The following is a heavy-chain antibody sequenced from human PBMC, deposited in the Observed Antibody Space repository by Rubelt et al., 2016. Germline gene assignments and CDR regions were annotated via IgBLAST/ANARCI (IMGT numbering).Heavy chain of an antibody. CDR2: IKQDGNEK. CDR1: GGSITSSSYY. CDR3: ATDVTYYDFWSGYYKDY. Sequence: VQLQQWGAGLLKPSETLSLTCTVSGGSITSSSYYWGWIRQPPGKGLEWVANIKQDGNEKYYVDSVKGRFTISRDNTKNSLYLQMDSLRAEATAMYYCATDVTYYDFWSGYYKDYWGQGTLVTVSS. J-gene: IGHJ4*02. V-gene: IGHV3-7*03. D-gene: IGHD3-3*01.